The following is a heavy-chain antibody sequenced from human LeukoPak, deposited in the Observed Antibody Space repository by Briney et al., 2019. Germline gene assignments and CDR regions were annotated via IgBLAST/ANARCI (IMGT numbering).Heavy chain of an antibody. CDR3: ARFFGVVVP. V-gene: IGHV4-59*12. J-gene: IGHJ5*02. Sequence: SETLSLTCSVSDDSITMYYWTWLRQPPGKGLEWIGYVDHTGSTNFNPSLNGRVSISRDTSKNQFSLRLSSVTAADTAVYYCARFFGVVVPWGQGTLVTVSS. CDR1: DDSITMYY. D-gene: IGHD3-3*01. CDR2: VDHTGST.